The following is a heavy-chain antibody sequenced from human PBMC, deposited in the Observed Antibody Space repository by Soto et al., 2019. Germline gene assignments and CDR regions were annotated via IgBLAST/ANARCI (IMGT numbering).Heavy chain of an antibody. CDR1: GFTFSSYA. CDR2: ISGSGGST. J-gene: IGHJ1*01. CDR3: AKDPDSVVPAAMFRN. Sequence: EVQLLESGGGLVQPGGSLRLSCAASGFTFSSYAMSWVRQAPGKGLEWVSAISGSGGSTYYEDSVKGRLTISRDNSKNTLSLQMNIRRAEDTAVYYGAKDPDSVVPAAMFRNWGQGNLVTVSS. V-gene: IGHV3-23*01. D-gene: IGHD2-2*01.